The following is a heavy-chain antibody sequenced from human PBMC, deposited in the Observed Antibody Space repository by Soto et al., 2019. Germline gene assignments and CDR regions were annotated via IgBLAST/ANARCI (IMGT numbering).Heavy chain of an antibody. CDR1: GFSITNTW. Sequence: EVQLVESGGGLVQPGGSLRLSCAASGFSITNTWMHWGRQAPGKGLEWVGRVKSKADGGTADYAAPVKGRFTVSSDDSKNTQYLQMKSLKMEDTAVYYCNSYPDFWGGHTPLWGQGTLFTVSP. D-gene: IGHD3-3*01. CDR2: VKSKADGGTA. CDR3: NSYPDFWGGHTPL. J-gene: IGHJ4*02. V-gene: IGHV3-15*07.